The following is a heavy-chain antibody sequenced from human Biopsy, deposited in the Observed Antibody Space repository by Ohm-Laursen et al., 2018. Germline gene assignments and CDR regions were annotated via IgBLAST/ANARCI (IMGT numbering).Heavy chain of an antibody. J-gene: IGHJ6*02. CDR3: AIDRVPRRGVMPVYYYGMDV. CDR1: GGSVSSSNYY. V-gene: IGHV4-61*01. CDR2: IYNTERT. D-gene: IGHD2-21*01. Sequence: SETLSLTCSVSGGSVSSSNYYWNWIRQTPGKGLEWIGFIYNTERTNYNSSLKSRVTISLDTSKNQFSLELSSVIPSDTAVYYCAIDRVPRRGVMPVYYYGMDVWGQGSTVTVSS.